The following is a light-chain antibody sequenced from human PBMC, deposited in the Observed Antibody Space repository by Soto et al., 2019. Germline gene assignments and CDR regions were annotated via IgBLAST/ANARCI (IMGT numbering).Light chain of an antibody. J-gene: IGKJ1*01. V-gene: IGKV1-12*01. Sequence: DIQLTQSPSSVAASVGDRVTITCRATQGISTSLAWYQQKPGKAPKLLIYGVSTLQSGVPSRFSGSGSGTDFTLTISSLQPEDFATYYCQQTNSFPWTFGQGTKVEIK. CDR2: GVS. CDR1: QGISTS. CDR3: QQTNSFPWT.